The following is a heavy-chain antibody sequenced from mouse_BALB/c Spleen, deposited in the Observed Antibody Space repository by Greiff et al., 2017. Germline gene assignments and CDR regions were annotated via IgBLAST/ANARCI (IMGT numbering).Heavy chain of an antibody. V-gene: IGHV2-6-2*01. J-gene: IGHJ4*01. CDR2: IWSDGST. CDR3: ARHPPEDYAMDY. Sequence: VHLVESGPDLVAPSQSLSITCTVSGFSLTSYGVHWVRQPPGKGLEWLVVIWSDGSTTYNSALKSRLSISKDNSKSQVFLKMNSLQTDDTAMYYCARHPPEDYAMDYWGQGTSVTVSS. CDR1: GFSLTSYG.